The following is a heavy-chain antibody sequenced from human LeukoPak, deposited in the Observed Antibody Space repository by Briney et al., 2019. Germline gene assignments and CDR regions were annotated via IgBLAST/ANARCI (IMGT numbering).Heavy chain of an antibody. CDR1: GGSISSYY. D-gene: IGHD6-6*01. Sequence: PSETLSLTCTVSGGSISSYYWSWIRQPLGKGLEWIGYIYYSGSTNYNPSLKSRLTISVDTSKNQFSLKLSSVTAADTAVYYCARHHRFISSSAAFDIWGQGTMVTVSS. CDR2: IYYSGST. CDR3: ARHHRFISSSAAFDI. V-gene: IGHV4-59*01. J-gene: IGHJ3*02.